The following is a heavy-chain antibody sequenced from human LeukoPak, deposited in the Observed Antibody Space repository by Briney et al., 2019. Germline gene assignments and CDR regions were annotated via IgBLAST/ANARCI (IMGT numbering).Heavy chain of an antibody. V-gene: IGHV3-48*02. J-gene: IGHJ6*03. CDR3: ARVPRTFHSGSYYYYVDV. CDR2: ISSSSSTI. D-gene: IGHD1-26*01. CDR1: GFTFSSYS. Sequence: PGGSLRLSCAASGFTFSSYSMNWVRQAPGKGLEWVSYISSSSSTIYYADSVKGRFTISRDNAKNSLYLQMNSLRDEDTAVYYCARVPRTFHSGSYYYYVDVWGKGTTVTVSS.